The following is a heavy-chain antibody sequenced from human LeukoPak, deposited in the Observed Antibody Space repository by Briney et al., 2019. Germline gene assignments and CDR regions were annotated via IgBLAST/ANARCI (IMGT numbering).Heavy chain of an antibody. V-gene: IGHV3-7*01. D-gene: IGHD2-15*01. Sequence: QPGGSLRLSCAASGFTFNSFWMTWVRQAPGKGLEWVANIKEDGSEKYYVDSVKGRFTISRDNAKNSLYLQLNSLGAEDTAVYYCTRDTGCSGGTCYSFYDYWGQGTLVTVSS. CDR2: IKEDGSEK. CDR3: TRDTGCSGGTCYSFYDY. J-gene: IGHJ4*02. CDR1: GFTFNSFW.